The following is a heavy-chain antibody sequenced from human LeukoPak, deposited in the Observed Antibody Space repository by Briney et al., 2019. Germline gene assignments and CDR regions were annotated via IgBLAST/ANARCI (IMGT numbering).Heavy chain of an antibody. CDR3: ARPRYTYGTSHFDY. CDR1: GYTFTSYW. J-gene: IGHJ4*02. Sequence: GESLKISCKGSGYTFTSYWIGWVRQMPGKGLEWMGIIYPGDSDTRYSPSFQGQVTISADKSISTAYLQWSSLKASDTAIYYCARPRYTYGTSHFDYWGQGTLVTVSS. D-gene: IGHD5-18*01. CDR2: IYPGDSDT. V-gene: IGHV5-51*01.